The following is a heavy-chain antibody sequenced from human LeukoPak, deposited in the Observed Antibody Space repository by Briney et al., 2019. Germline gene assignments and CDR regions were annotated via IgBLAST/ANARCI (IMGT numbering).Heavy chain of an antibody. V-gene: IGHV1-69*06. D-gene: IGHD3-9*01. CDR2: IITMSGTR. CDR1: GGTFSSYA. J-gene: IGHJ3*02. Sequence: SVKVSCKASGGTFSSYAISWVRQAPGQGLEWMGRIITMSGTRKYAQKFEGRVTITADKSTSYMELSNLRSEDTAVYYCAREGAYIDWPQASDIWGQGTMVTVS. CDR3: AREGAYIDWPQASDI.